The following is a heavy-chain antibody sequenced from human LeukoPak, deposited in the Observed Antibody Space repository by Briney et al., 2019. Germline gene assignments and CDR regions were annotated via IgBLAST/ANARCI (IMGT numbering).Heavy chain of an antibody. J-gene: IGHJ6*03. D-gene: IGHD3-3*01. CDR2: IYDGGST. V-gene: IGHV4-59*01. Sequence: PSETLSLTCTVSDGSISGDYWSWIRQPPGKGLEWIGYIYDGGSTNYNPSLKSRVTISVDTSKNQFSLKLSSVTAADTAVYYCARQISRFLGWSAPFYMDVWGKGTTVTVSS. CDR3: ARQISRFLGWSAPFYMDV. CDR1: DGSISGDY.